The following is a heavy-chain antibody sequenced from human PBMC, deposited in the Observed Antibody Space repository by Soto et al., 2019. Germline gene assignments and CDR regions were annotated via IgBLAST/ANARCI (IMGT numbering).Heavy chain of an antibody. Sequence: QVQLQQWGAGLLKPSETLSLTCAVYGGSFSGYYWSWIRQPPGKGLEWIGEINHSGSTNYNPSLKSRVTISVDTSKNQFSLKLSSVTAADTAVYYCARVDDYCNYYYDYYMDVWGKGTTVTVSS. CDR1: GGSFSGYY. V-gene: IGHV4-34*01. J-gene: IGHJ6*03. D-gene: IGHD4-4*01. CDR3: ARVDDYCNYYYDYYMDV. CDR2: INHSGST.